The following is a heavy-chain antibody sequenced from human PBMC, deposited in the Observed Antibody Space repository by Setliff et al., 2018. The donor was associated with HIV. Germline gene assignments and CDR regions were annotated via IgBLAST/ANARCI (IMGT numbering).Heavy chain of an antibody. D-gene: IGHD3-16*01. J-gene: IGHJ6*02. CDR1: GDSVTSDSYY. CDR3: ARDWAAPYYYGMDV. Sequence: TSETLSLTCTVSGDSVTSDSYYWNWIRQPAGKTLEWIGRIYFSGSTNYNPSLKSRATISIDTSKNQLSLKLSSVTAADTAVYYCARDWAAPYYYGMDVWGQGTTVTVSS. CDR2: IYFSGST. V-gene: IGHV4-61*02.